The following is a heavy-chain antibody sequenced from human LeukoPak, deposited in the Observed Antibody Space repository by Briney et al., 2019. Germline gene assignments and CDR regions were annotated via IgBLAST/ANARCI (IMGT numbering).Heavy chain of an antibody. CDR1: GCSISSYY. V-gene: IGHV4-59*01. CDR3: ARVGGTNYYYYGMDV. Sequence: SETLSLTCTVSGCSISSYYWSWIRQPPGKGLEWIGHIYDSGSTNYNPSLKSRVTIPVDTSKNQFSLKLSSVTAADTAVYYCARVGGTNYYYYGMDVWGQGITVTVSS. J-gene: IGHJ6*02. D-gene: IGHD2-2*01. CDR2: IYDSGST.